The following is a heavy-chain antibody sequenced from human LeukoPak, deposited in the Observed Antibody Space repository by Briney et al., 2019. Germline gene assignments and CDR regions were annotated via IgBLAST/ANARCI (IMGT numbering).Heavy chain of an antibody. V-gene: IGHV3-11*06. CDR3: ARGYDSSSQSRVYYYGMDV. J-gene: IGHJ6*02. Sequence: PGGSLRLSCAASGFTFTDYYMGWIRQAPGKGLEWVSYITISSSYTNYADSVKGRFTISRDNAKNSLYLQMSSLRAEDTAVYYCARGYDSSSQSRVYYYGMDVWGQGTTVTVSS. CDR1: GFTFTDYY. D-gene: IGHD6-13*01. CDR2: ITISSSYT.